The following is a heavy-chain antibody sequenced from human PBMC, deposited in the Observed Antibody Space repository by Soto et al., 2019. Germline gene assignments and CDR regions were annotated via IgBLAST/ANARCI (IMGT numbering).Heavy chain of an antibody. Sequence: PLDTPSLTPTTYGAPDRGYYRTSCREPPGKGLEWIGYIYYSGSTNYNPSLKSRVTISVDTSKNQFSLKLSSVTAADTAVYYCAGLDDILTGYYKVGGAFDIWGQGTMVTVS. CDR1: GAPDRGYY. V-gene: IGHV4-59*02. J-gene: IGHJ3*02. CDR2: IYYSGST. CDR3: AGLDDILTGYYKVGGAFDI. D-gene: IGHD3-9*01.